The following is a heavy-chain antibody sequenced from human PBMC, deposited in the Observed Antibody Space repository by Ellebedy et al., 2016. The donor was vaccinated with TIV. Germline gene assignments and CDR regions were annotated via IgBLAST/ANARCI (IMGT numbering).Heavy chain of an antibody. CDR1: GDSISSYY. V-gene: IGHV4-59*08. D-gene: IGHD5-18*01. CDR3: ARHGERGYSYGYDYYGMDV. J-gene: IGHJ6*02. CDR2: VYYSGST. Sequence: MPSETLSLTCTVSGDSISSYYWSWIRQPPGKGLERIGYVYYSGSTNYNPSLKSRVTISVDTSKNQFSLKLSSVTAADTAIYYCARHGERGYSYGYDYYGMDVWGQGTTVTVSS.